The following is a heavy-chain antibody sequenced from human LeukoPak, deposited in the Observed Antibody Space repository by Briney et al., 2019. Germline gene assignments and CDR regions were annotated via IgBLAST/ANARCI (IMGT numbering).Heavy chain of an antibody. J-gene: IGHJ4*02. Sequence: GGSLRLSCAASGFTFSTFSMSWVRQASGKGLEWVSTISDSGGITDYADSVKGRFTISRDNSKNTLYLQMNSLRAEDTAVYYCAKATSSSSDSLGCWGQGTLVTVSS. CDR2: ISDSGGIT. V-gene: IGHV3-23*01. CDR3: AKATSSSSDSLGC. D-gene: IGHD6-6*01. CDR1: GFTFSTFS.